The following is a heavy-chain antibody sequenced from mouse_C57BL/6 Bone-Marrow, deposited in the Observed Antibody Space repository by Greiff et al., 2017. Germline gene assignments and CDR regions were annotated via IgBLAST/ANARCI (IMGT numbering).Heavy chain of an antibody. CDR2: IKPGSGGT. J-gene: IGHJ4*01. CDR1: GYAFTNYL. D-gene: IGHD2-4*01. V-gene: IGHV1-54*01. Sequence: QVQLQQSGAELVRPGTSVKVSCKASGYAFTNYLIEWVKQRPGQGLEWIGVIKPGSGGTNYNEKFKGKATLTADKSSSTAYMQRSSLTSEDSAVYFCARLRRAYYAMDYWGQGTSVTVSS. CDR3: ARLRRAYYAMDY.